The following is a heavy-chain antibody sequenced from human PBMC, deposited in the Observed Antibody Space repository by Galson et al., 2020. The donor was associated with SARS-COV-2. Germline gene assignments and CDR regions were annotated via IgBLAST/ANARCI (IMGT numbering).Heavy chain of an antibody. CDR1: GASISGGSYR. J-gene: IGHJ5*02. V-gene: IGHV4-61*01. Sequence: SETLSLTCTVSGASISGGSYRWSWIRQPPGQGLEWIGYIYYTGSTNYNPSLKSRVTISVDTSKNQISLKLRFVTAADTAVYYCARVPYYEFWSGSQPLESWGQGTLVTVSS. CDR2: IYYTGST. CDR3: ARVPYYEFWSGSQPLES. D-gene: IGHD3-3*01.